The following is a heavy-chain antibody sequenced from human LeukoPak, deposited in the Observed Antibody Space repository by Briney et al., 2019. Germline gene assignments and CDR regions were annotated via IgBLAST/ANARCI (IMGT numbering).Heavy chain of an antibody. CDR1: GFTFSGYA. Sequence: PGGSLRLSCAASGFTFSGYAVHWVRQAPGKGLEWVAIISYDGSSIHYADSVKGRFTISRDNSRNTLYLQMNSLRPEDTAVYYCSRGKGSGSFLIDYWGQGTLVTVSS. D-gene: IGHD3-10*01. J-gene: IGHJ4*02. CDR2: ISYDGSSI. V-gene: IGHV3-30-3*01. CDR3: SRGKGSGSFLIDY.